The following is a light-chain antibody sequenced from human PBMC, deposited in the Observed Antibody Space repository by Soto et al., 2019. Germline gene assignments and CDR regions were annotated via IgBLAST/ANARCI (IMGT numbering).Light chain of an antibody. CDR3: QAWDSNIVV. Sequence: QSVLTQPPSVSGAPGQRVTISCTGSSSSVGAGYDVHWYQHLPGTAPKLLIFSNTNRPSGVPDRFSGSSSGNTATLTISGTQPMDEADYYCQAWDSNIVVFGGGTKLTVL. CDR2: SNT. CDR1: SSSVGAGYD. V-gene: IGLV1-40*01. J-gene: IGLJ2*01.